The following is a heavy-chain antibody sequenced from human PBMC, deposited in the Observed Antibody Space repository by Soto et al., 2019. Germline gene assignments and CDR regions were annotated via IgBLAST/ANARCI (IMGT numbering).Heavy chain of an antibody. CDR3: TTAYYDFWSGSYGMDV. Sequence: EVQLVESGGGLVQPGGSLRLSCAASGFTFSNAWMNWVRQAPGKGLEWVGRIKSKTDGGTTDYAAPVKGRFTISRDDSKNTLYLQMNSLKTEDTAVYYCTTAYYDFWSGSYGMDVWGQGTTVTVSS. CDR2: IKSKTDGGTT. D-gene: IGHD3-3*01. J-gene: IGHJ6*02. CDR1: GFTFSNAW. V-gene: IGHV3-15*07.